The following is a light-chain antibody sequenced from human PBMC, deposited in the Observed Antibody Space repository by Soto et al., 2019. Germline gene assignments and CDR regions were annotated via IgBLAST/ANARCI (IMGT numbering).Light chain of an antibody. CDR2: GAS. CDR3: QQYNSYPTT. V-gene: IGKV1-5*01. CDR1: QSISSW. J-gene: IGKJ1*01. Sequence: KMTQSPSTLSASVGDRVTITCRASQSISSWLAWYQQKPGKAPKLLIYGASSLESGVPSRFSGSGSGTEFTLTISSLQPDDFATYYCQQYNSYPTTFAQGTKVDIK.